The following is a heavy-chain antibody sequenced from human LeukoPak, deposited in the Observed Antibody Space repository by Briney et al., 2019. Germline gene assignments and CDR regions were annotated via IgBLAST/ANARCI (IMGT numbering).Heavy chain of an antibody. V-gene: IGHV1-2*04. CDR3: ARDHCSGGSCYSYYY. Sequence: ASVKVSCKASGYTFTGYYMHWVRQAPGQGLEWMGWINSNSGGTNYAQKFQGWVTMTRDTSISTAYMELSRLRSDDTAVYYCARDHCSGGSCYSYYYWGQGTLVTVSS. CDR2: INSNSGGT. J-gene: IGHJ4*02. CDR1: GYTFTGYY. D-gene: IGHD2-15*01.